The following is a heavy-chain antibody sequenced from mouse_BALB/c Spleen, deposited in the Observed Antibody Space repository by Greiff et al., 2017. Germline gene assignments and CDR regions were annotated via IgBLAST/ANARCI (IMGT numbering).Heavy chain of an antibody. Sequence: DVQLVESGGGLVQPGGSLKLSCAASGFTFSSYGMSWVRQTPDKRLELVATINSNGGSTYYPDSVKGRFTISRDNAKNTLYLQMSSLKSEDTAMYYCARVVLRDYAMDYWGQGTSVTVSS. D-gene: IGHD1-1*01. J-gene: IGHJ4*01. CDR3: ARVVLRDYAMDY. CDR2: INSNGGST. V-gene: IGHV5-6-3*01. CDR1: GFTFSSYG.